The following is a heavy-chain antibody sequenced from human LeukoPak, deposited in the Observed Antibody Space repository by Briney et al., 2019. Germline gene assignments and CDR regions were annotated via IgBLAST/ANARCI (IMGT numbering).Heavy chain of an antibody. D-gene: IGHD3-3*01. CDR2: INWPGGST. J-gene: IGHJ4*02. CDR1: GSTFAVSG. Sequence: GPSHSLSCAPSGSTFAVSGMSSVSHTPKNRRDCHSGINWPGGSTGSADSVKGRFTISRENAKNSLYLQMNSLRAEDTALYYCTRDQFGVIIVTSQYYFDYWGQGTLVTVSS. V-gene: IGHV3-20*04. CDR3: TRDQFGVIIVTSQYYFDY.